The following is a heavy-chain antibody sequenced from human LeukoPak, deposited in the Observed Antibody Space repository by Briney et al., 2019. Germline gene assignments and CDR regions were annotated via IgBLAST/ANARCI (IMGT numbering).Heavy chain of an antibody. J-gene: IGHJ5*02. Sequence: TSETLSLTCTVSGGSISSSSYYWGWIRQPPGKGLEWIGSIYYSGSTYYNPSLKSRVTISVDTSKNQFSLKLSSVTAADTAVYYCGSGGGYSSNWFDPWGQGTLVTVSS. CDR1: GGSISSSSYY. V-gene: IGHV4-39*01. D-gene: IGHD4-23*01. CDR3: GSGGGYSSNWFDP. CDR2: IYYSGST.